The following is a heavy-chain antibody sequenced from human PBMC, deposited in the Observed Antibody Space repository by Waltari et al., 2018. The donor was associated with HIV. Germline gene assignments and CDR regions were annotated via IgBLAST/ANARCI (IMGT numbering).Heavy chain of an antibody. Sequence: QVQLQQWGAGLVKPAETLSLNCAVYGGTFNNFFWSFVRQSPGKGLEWFGELNHSGKTDYNPSLKGRVSLSIDPSKKQFYLELTSVTVADTAIYYCARRRWRTTMVFVVKGGVFDIWGQGTEVTVSS. D-gene: IGHD2-21*01. CDR1: GGTFNNFF. CDR3: ARRRWRTTMVFVVKGGVFDI. CDR2: LNHSGKT. V-gene: IGHV4-34*02. J-gene: IGHJ3*02.